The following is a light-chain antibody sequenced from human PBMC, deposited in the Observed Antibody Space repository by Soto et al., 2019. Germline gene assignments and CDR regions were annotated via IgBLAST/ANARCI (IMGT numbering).Light chain of an antibody. CDR3: CSYAGSSTYV. CDR2: EVS. Sequence: QSALTQPASVSGSPGQSLTICCTGTSSDVGSYNLVSWYQQHPGKAPKLMIYEVSKRPSGVSNRFSGSKSGNTASLTISGLQAEDEADYYCCSYAGSSTYVFGTGTKVTVL. V-gene: IGLV2-23*02. J-gene: IGLJ1*01. CDR1: SSDVGSYNL.